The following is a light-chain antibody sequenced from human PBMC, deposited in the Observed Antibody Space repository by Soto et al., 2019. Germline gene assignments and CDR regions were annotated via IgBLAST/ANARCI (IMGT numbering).Light chain of an antibody. Sequence: EIVLTQSPGTLSLSPGERATLSCRARQSLSSSYLAWYQQKPGQAPRLLIYGASSRATAIPDRFSGSGSGTDFTLTISRLEPEDFAVYYCQHFGSSTLTFGGGTKVEIK. J-gene: IGKJ4*01. CDR2: GAS. CDR1: QSLSSSY. V-gene: IGKV3-20*01. CDR3: QHFGSSTLT.